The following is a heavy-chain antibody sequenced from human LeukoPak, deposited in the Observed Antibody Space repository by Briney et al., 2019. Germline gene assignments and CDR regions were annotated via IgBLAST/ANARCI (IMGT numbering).Heavy chain of an antibody. J-gene: IGHJ5*02. CDR1: GYTFTSYY. Sequence: ASVKVSCKASGYTFTSYYMHWVRQAAGQGLEWLGIINPSGGSTSYAQKFQGRITMTRDTSTTTVYMDLSSLRSEDTAMCYCARGLPGRVHDNSKRGLFDPWGQGTLVTVSS. CDR2: INPSGGST. CDR3: ARGLPGRVHDNSKRGLFDP. V-gene: IGHV1-46*01. D-gene: IGHD3-22*01.